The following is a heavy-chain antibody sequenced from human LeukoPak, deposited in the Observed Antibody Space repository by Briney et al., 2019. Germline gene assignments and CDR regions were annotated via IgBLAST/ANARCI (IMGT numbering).Heavy chain of an antibody. D-gene: IGHD1-1*01. Sequence: GGSLRLSCAASGFTFRNCVMSWVRQAPGKGLEWVSGISDSDGGTFYADSVKGRFTISRDNSKNALYLQMKSLRVEDTAVYYCAKGATYDNFAFDVWGQGTMVTVSS. CDR3: AKGATYDNFAFDV. CDR2: ISDSDGGT. J-gene: IGHJ3*01. V-gene: IGHV3-23*01. CDR1: GFTFRNCV.